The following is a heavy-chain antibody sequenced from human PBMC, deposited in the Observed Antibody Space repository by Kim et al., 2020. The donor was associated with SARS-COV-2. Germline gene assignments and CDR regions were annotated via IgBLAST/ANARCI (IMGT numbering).Heavy chain of an antibody. CDR3: AKDSTSGYDYFDY. Sequence: GGSLRLSCAASGFTFGDYAMHWVRQAPGKGLEWVSGISWNSGSIGYADSVKGRFTISRDNAKNSLYLQMNSLRAEDTALYYCAKDSTSGYDYFDYWGQGTLVTVSS. J-gene: IGHJ4*02. CDR2: ISWNSGSI. D-gene: IGHD5-12*01. CDR1: GFTFGDYA. V-gene: IGHV3-9*01.